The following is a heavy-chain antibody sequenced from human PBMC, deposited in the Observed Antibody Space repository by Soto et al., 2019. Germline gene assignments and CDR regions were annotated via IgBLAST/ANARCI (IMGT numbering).Heavy chain of an antibody. CDR1: GGSISSYY. Sequence: QVQLQESGPGLVRPSETLSLICTVSGGSISSYYWSWIRQPPGKGLEWIGYIYYSGTTRYNPSPKSQVTISVDTSKNQFSLKLSSLTAADTAVYHCARHVPYCSDSSHCAYGLDVWGQGTTVTVSS. CDR3: ARHVPYCSDSSHCAYGLDV. V-gene: IGHV4-59*08. J-gene: IGHJ6*02. D-gene: IGHD2-15*01. CDR2: IYYSGTT.